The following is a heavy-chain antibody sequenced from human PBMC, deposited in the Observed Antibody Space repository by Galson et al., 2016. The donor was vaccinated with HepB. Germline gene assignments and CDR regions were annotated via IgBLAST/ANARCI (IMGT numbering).Heavy chain of an antibody. CDR1: GYTFSSYG. J-gene: IGHJ6*02. V-gene: IGHV1-18*01. CDR3: VRDRDNLIRVLEWSYPKKNLDV. CDR2: INPYNGNT. Sequence: SVKVSCKASGYTFSSYGISWVRQAHGQGLEWMGWINPYNGNTNYAQNVQGRITMTTDTSTSTAHMELRSLRSDDTAMYFCVRDRDNLIRVLEWSYPKKNLDVWGQGTTVIVSS. D-gene: IGHD3-3*01.